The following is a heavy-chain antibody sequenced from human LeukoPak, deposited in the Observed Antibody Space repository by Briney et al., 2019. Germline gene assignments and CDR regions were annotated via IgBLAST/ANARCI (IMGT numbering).Heavy chain of an antibody. Sequence: KPSETLSLTCTVSGGSISSRPYYWGWIRQPPGKGLEWIGSINYSGSTYYKASLKNRVTISVDTSKNQFSLKLSSVTAADTAVYYCASGAQWFDPWGQGTLVTVSS. J-gene: IGHJ5*02. CDR1: GGSISSRPYY. CDR2: INYSGST. D-gene: IGHD3-10*01. CDR3: ASGAQWFDP. V-gene: IGHV4-39*07.